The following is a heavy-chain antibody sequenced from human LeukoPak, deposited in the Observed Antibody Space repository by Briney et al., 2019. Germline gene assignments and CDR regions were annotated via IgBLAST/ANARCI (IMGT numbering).Heavy chain of an antibody. CDR3: AKDWYYYGSGSYIFDY. Sequence: GGSLRLSCAASGFTFSRYNMNWVRQAPGKGPEWVSSISSSSSYIYYADSVKGRFTISRDNAKNSLYLQMNSLRAEDTAVYYCAKDWYYYGSGSYIFDYWGQGTLVTVSS. D-gene: IGHD3-10*01. CDR1: GFTFSRYN. V-gene: IGHV3-21*01. J-gene: IGHJ4*02. CDR2: ISSSSSYI.